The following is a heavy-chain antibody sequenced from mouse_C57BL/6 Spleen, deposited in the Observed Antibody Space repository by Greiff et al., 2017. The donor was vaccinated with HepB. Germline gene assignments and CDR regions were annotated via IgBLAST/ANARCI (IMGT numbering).Heavy chain of an antibody. V-gene: IGHV1-76*01. CDR2: IYPGSGNT. CDR3: ARTYYGYDGVFDY. Sequence: VQLQQSGAELVRPGASVKLSCKASGYTFTDYYINWVKQRPGQGLEWIARIYPGSGNTYYNEKFKGKATLTAEKSSSTAYMQLSSLTSEDSAVYFCARTYYGYDGVFDYWGQGTTLTVSS. J-gene: IGHJ2*01. CDR1: GYTFTDYY. D-gene: IGHD2-9*01.